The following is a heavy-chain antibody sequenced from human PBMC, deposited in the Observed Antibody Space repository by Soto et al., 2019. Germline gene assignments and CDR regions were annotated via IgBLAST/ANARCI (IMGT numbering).Heavy chain of an antibody. CDR2: IYYSGST. V-gene: IGHV4-31*03. J-gene: IGHJ4*02. Sequence: SETLSLTCTVSGGSISSGGYYWSWIRQHPGKGLEWIGYIYYSGSTYYNPSLKSRVTISVDTSKNQFSLKLSSVTAADTAVYYCARTPPCRGGDCYSLDYWGQGTLVTVSS. D-gene: IGHD2-21*02. CDR1: GGSISSGGYY. CDR3: ARTPPCRGGDCYSLDY.